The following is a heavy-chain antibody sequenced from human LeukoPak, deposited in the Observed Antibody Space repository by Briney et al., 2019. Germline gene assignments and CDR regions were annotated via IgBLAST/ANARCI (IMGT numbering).Heavy chain of an antibody. V-gene: IGHV4-38-2*02. CDR3: ARVILGFGELLYFYFDY. CDR2: IYHSGST. D-gene: IGHD3-10*01. Sequence: SETLSLTCTVSGYSISSGYYWGWIRQPPGKGLEWIGSIYHSGSTYYNPSLKSRVTISVDTSKNQFSLKLSSVTAADTAVYYCARVILGFGELLYFYFDYWGQGTLVTVSS. J-gene: IGHJ4*02. CDR1: GYSISSGYY.